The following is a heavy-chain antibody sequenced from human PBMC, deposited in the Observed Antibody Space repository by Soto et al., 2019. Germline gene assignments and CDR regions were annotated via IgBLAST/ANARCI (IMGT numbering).Heavy chain of an antibody. J-gene: IGHJ5*02. CDR1: GGSVSSSSYY. V-gene: IGHV4-39*01. D-gene: IGHD3-9*01. CDR2: IYYSGST. Sequence: PSETLSLTCTVSGGSVSSSSYYWGWIRQPPGKGLEWIGSIYYSGSTYYNPSLKSRVTISVDTSKNQFSLKLSSVTAAGTAVYYCAGSVLRYFDWLLNWFDPWGQGTLVTVSS. CDR3: AGSVLRYFDWLLNWFDP.